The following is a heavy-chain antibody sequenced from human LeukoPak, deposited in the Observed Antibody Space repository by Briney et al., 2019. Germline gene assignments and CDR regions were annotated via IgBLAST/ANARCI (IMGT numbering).Heavy chain of an antibody. CDR3: ARAPRDSSSSNYMRRFDY. CDR2: IYYSGLT. V-gene: IGHV4-39*02. D-gene: IGHD3-22*01. J-gene: IGHJ4*02. Sequence: SETLSLTCTVSGASISSSSSSWGWVRQPPGKGPEWIGSIYYSGLTYDNPSLKSRVSISVDPSKNHFSLKVSSVTAADTAVYYCARAPRDSSSSNYMRRFDYWGQGTLVTVSS. CDR1: GASISSSSSS.